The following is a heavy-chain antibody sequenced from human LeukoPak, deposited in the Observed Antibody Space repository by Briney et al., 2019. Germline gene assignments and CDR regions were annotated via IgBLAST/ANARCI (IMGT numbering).Heavy chain of an antibody. Sequence: SETLSLTCTVSGGSICSYYWSWIRQPPGKGLEWIGYIYYSGSTNYNPSLKSRVTISVDTSKNQFSLKLSSVTAADTAVYYCARDDRGWFDPWGQGTLVTVSS. CDR2: IYYSGST. V-gene: IGHV4-59*01. D-gene: IGHD3-10*01. CDR3: ARDDRGWFDP. J-gene: IGHJ5*02. CDR1: GGSICSYY.